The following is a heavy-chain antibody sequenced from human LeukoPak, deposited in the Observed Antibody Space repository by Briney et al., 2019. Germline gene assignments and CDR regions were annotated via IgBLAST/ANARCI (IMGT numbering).Heavy chain of an antibody. J-gene: IGHJ4*02. D-gene: IGHD3-9*01. CDR1: GYTLTELS. Sequence: ASVKVSCKVSGYTLTELSMHWVRQAPGKGLEWMGGFDPEDGETIYAQKFQGRVTMTEDTSTDTAHMELSSLRSEDTAVYYCATGPSSWDILTGYSLDYWGQGTLVTVSS. CDR2: FDPEDGET. CDR3: ATGPSSWDILTGYSLDY. V-gene: IGHV1-24*01.